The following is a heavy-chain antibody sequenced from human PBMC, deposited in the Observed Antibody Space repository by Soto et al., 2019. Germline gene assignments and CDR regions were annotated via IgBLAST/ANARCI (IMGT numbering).Heavy chain of an antibody. CDR1: GYTFISYG. Sequence: QVQLVQSGAEVKKPGSSVKVSCKASGYTFISYGISWVRQAPGQGLEWMGWISAYNEYTNYAQKLQARVTMATDTSTRITSWRLRSLSSDDPAVYYSAREGYYPGSGRYCPPRYYGMDGWGKGTTVTVSS. CDR2: ISAYNEYT. CDR3: AREGYYPGSGRYCPPRYYGMDG. D-gene: IGHD3-10*01. V-gene: IGHV1-18*01. J-gene: IGHJ6*04.